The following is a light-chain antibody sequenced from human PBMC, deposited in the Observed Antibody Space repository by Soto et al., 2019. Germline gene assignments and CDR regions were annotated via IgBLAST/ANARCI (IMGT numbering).Light chain of an antibody. CDR2: AAS. CDR3: LHDFNYPRT. CDR1: QGINND. V-gene: IGKV1-6*01. J-gene: IGKJ1*01. Sequence: AIQMTQSPSSLSAFVGDRATITCRASQGINNDLGWYQQKPGQAPKLLIYAASSLHSGVPSRFRGSGSGTYFTLTISSLQPEDFATYYCLHDFNYPRTFGPGTKVEIK.